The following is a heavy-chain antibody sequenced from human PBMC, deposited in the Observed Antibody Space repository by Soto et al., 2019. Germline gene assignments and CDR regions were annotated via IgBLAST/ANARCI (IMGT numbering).Heavy chain of an antibody. CDR2: IYYSGST. CDR3: ARALRSNWYDWVDP. J-gene: IGHJ5*02. D-gene: IGHD6-13*01. V-gene: IGHV4-59*01. CDR1: GGSISSYY. Sequence: SETLSLTCTVSGGSISSYYWSWIRQPPGKGLEWIGYIYYSGSTNYNPSLKSRDTISVDTSKNQFSLKLTSVTAADTAVYYCARALRSNWYDWVDPWGQGTLVTVSS.